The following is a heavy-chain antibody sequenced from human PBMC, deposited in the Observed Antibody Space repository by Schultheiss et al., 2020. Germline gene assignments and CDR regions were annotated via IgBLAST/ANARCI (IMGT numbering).Heavy chain of an antibody. J-gene: IGHJ5*02. CDR2: ISGSGGST. Sequence: GGSLRLSCAASGFTFSSYAMSWVRQAPGKGLEWVSAISGSGGSTYYADSVRGRFTISRDNSKNALYLQINSLRAEDMGIYFCARDGVPGNGRWDWLDPWGQGSLVTVSS. CDR3: ARDGVPGNGRWDWLDP. D-gene: IGHD6-19*01. V-gene: IGHV3-23*01. CDR1: GFTFSSYA.